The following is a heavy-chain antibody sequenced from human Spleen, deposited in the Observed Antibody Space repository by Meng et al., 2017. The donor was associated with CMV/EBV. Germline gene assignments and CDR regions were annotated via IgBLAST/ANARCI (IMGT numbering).Heavy chain of an antibody. V-gene: IGHV4-61*01. CDR1: GVSVNSETYY. CDR3: ATAHFDAYNYGPADF. D-gene: IGHD4-17*01. CDR2: VYYAGNT. Sequence: SETLSLTCSVSGVSVNSETYYWSWLRQPPGKGLEWLGYVYYAGNTNFNPSLKSRVTISVDPSKNQFFLKLTSVTAADTAVYYCATAHFDAYNYGPADFWGQGALVTVSS. J-gene: IGHJ4*02.